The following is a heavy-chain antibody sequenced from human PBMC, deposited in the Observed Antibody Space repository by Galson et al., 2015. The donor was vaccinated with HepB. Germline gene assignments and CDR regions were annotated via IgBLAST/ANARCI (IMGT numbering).Heavy chain of an antibody. CDR3: ARDLGYSYGYSCFDN. J-gene: IGHJ4*02. Sequence: SLRLSCAASGFTFSSYAMSWVRQAPGKGLEWVSIISGSAVGTYYEDSVKGRFTISRDSSKNTLYLQMNSLRAEDTAVYYCARDLGYSYGYSCFDNWGQGTPVTVSS. D-gene: IGHD5-18*01. V-gene: IGHV3-23*01. CDR2: ISGSAVGT. CDR1: GFTFSSYA.